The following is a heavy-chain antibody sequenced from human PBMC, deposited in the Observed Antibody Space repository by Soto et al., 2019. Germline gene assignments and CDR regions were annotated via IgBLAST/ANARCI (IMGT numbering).Heavy chain of an antibody. CDR2: IYHSGST. CDR3: ARNNVLLWFGELGGDPNYYYYGMDV. J-gene: IGHJ6*02. D-gene: IGHD3-10*01. CDR1: GGSISSGGYS. Sequence: PSETLSLTCTVSGGSISSGGYSWSWIRQPPGKGLEWIGYIYHSGSTYYNPSLKSRVTISVDRSKNQFSLKLSSVTAADTAVYYCARNNVLLWFGELGGDPNYYYYGMDVWGQGTTVTVSS. V-gene: IGHV4-30-2*01.